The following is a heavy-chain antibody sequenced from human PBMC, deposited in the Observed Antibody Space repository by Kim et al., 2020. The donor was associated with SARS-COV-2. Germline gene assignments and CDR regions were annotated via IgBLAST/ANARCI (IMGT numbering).Heavy chain of an antibody. Sequence: SDTEYSPSFQGQVTISADKSISTAYLQWSSLKASDTAMYYCARLGTMTLHWGQGTLVTVSS. CDR3: ARLGTMTLH. CDR2: SDT. V-gene: IGHV5-51*01. D-gene: IGHD3-22*01. J-gene: IGHJ4*02.